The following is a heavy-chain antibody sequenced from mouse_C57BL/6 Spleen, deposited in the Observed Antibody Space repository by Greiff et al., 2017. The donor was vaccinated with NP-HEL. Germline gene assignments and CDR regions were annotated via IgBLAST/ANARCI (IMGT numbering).Heavy chain of an antibody. Sequence: QVTLKVCGPGILQSSQTLSLTCSFSGFSLSTSGMGVSWIRQPSGKGLEWLAHIYWDDDKRYNPSLKSRLTISKDTSRNQVFLKITSVDTADTATYYCARDYGSSYGWYFDVWGTGTTVTVSS. D-gene: IGHD1-1*01. J-gene: IGHJ1*03. CDR2: IYWDDDK. CDR3: ARDYGSSYGWYFDV. V-gene: IGHV8-12*01. CDR1: GFSLSTSGMG.